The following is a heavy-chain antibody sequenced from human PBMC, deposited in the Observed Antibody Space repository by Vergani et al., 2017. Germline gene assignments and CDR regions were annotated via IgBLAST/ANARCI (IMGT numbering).Heavy chain of an antibody. CDR3: AIQVAVAGKWWGPYLYYGMDV. CDR1: GYSFTSYW. J-gene: IGHJ6*02. CDR2: IDPSDSYT. D-gene: IGHD6-19*01. Sequence: EVQQVQSGAEVKKPGESLRISCKGSGYSFTSYWISWVRQMPGKGLEWMGRIDPSDSYTNYSPSFQGHVTISADKSISTAYLQWSSLKASDTAMYYCAIQVAVAGKWWGPYLYYGMDVWGQGTTVTVSS. V-gene: IGHV5-10-1*01.